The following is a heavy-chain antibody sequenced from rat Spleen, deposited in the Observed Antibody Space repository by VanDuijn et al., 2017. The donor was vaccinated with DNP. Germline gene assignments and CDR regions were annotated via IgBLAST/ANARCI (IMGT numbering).Heavy chain of an antibody. CDR3: ARRPDGSYYYFDY. CDR2: ISYDGSRT. CDR1: GFTFSDFY. V-gene: IGHV5-7*01. D-gene: IGHD1-12*02. Sequence: EVQLVESGGDLVQPGRSLKLSCAASGFTFSDFYMAWVRQAPTKGLEWVAYISYDGSRTYYRDSVKGRFTISRDNAKSTLYLQMDSLRSEETATYYCARRPDGSYYYFDYWGQGVMVTVSS. J-gene: IGHJ2*01.